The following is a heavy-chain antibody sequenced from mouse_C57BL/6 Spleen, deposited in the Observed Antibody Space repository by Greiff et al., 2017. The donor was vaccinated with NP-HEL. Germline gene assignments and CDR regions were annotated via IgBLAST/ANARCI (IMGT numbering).Heavy chain of an antibody. J-gene: IGHJ4*01. CDR2: ISDGGSYT. CDR3: ARVGYPYYYAMDY. CDR1: GFTFSSYA. D-gene: IGHD2-14*01. Sequence: EVQVVESGGGLVKPGGSLKLSCAASGFTFSSYAMSWVRQTPEKRLEWVATISDGGSYTYYPDNVKGRFTISRDNAKNNLYLQMSHLKSEDTAMYYCARVGYPYYYAMDYWGQGTSVTVSS. V-gene: IGHV5-4*01.